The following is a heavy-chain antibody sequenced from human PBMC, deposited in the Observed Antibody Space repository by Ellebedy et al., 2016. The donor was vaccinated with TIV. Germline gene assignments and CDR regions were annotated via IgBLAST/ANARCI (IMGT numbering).Heavy chain of an antibody. J-gene: IGHJ6*02. CDR1: GFTLSGFS. Sequence: GESLKISCIASGFTLSGFSMSWVRQAPGKGLEWVAHIMENGYEAYYVDSVKGRLTISRDNAKNTLYLQMNSLRAEDTAVYYCAKGGDSSGSPLDGMDVWGQGTTVTVSS. CDR2: IMENGYEA. D-gene: IGHD3-22*01. CDR3: AKGGDSSGSPLDGMDV. V-gene: IGHV3-7*03.